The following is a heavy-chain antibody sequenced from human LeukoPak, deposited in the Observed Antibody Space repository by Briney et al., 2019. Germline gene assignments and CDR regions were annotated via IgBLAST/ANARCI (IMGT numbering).Heavy chain of an antibody. D-gene: IGHD2-15*01. V-gene: IGHV4-30-4*01. Sequence: SQTLSLTCTVSGGSISSGDYYWSWLRQPPGKGLEWIGYIYYSGSTYYNPSLKCRVTMSVDTSKNQFSLKLSSVTAADTAVYYCARQHCSGENCYSGYDPWGQGTLVTVSS. J-gene: IGHJ5*02. CDR3: ARQHCSGENCYSGYDP. CDR2: IYYSGST. CDR1: GGSISSGDYY.